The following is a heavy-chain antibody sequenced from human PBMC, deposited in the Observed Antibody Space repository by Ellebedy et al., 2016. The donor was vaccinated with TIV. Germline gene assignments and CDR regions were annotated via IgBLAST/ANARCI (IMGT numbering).Heavy chain of an antibody. CDR2: IGSRSEYT. CDR1: GFSFSTYA. D-gene: IGHD2-8*02. CDR3: AKELVSRDSLSFDY. Sequence: GESLKISCAASGFSFSTYAMAWVRQAPGKGLEWLSAIGSRSEYTIYADSVKGRFTISRDNSKTTLWLQMYSLRAEDTAVYYCAKELVSRDSLSFDYWGLGALVTVTS. V-gene: IGHV3-23*01. J-gene: IGHJ4*02.